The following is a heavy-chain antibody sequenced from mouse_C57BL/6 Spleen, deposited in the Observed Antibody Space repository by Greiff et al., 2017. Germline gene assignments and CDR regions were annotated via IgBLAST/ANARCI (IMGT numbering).Heavy chain of an antibody. Sequence: EVKVVESEGGLVQPGSSMKLSCTASGFTFSDYYMAWVRQVPEKGLEWVANINYDGSSTYYLDSLKGRFIISRDNAKNILYLQMSRLKSEDTATSYCASEEGNYYGSIAHGFAYWGQGTLVTVSA. D-gene: IGHD1-1*01. CDR1: GFTFSDYY. J-gene: IGHJ3*01. CDR3: ASEEGNYYGSIAHGFAY. V-gene: IGHV5-16*01. CDR2: INYDGSST.